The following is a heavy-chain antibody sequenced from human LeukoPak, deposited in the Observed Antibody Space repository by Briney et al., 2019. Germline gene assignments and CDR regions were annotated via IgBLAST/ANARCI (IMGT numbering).Heavy chain of an antibody. CDR2: ISYDGRQK. CDR3: ARVFLERLTSGYFDN. CDR1: GFTFSSYA. D-gene: IGHD3-3*01. V-gene: IGHV3-30-3*01. J-gene: IGHJ4*02. Sequence: GGSLRLSCAASGFTFSSYAVHWVRQAPGKGLEWVAVISYDGRQKYYGDSVKGRFTISRDNPKNTLYLQMNSLRDDDTAVYYCARVFLERLTSGYFDNWGQGTLVTVSP.